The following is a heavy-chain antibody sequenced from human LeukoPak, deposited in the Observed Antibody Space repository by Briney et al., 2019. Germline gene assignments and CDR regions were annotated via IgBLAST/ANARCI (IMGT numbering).Heavy chain of an antibody. Sequence: PSETLSLTCAVSGYSISSGYYWGWIRQPPGKGLEWIGSIYHSGSTYYNPSLKSRVTISVDTSKNQFSLKLSSVTAADTAVYYCAKSLLVPLYYMDVWGKGTTVTVSS. D-gene: IGHD2-2*01. CDR3: AKSLLVPLYYMDV. V-gene: IGHV4-38-2*01. CDR1: GYSISSGYY. J-gene: IGHJ6*03. CDR2: IYHSGST.